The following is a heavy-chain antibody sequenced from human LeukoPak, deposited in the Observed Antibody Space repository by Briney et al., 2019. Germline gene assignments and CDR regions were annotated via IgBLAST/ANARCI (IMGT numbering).Heavy chain of an antibody. V-gene: IGHV4-39*02. Sequence: SETLSLTCTVSGGSISSSSYYWGWIRQPPGKGLEWIGSIYYSGSTYYNPSLKSRVTISVDTSKNQFSLKLSSVTTADTAVYYCARDGPLTEDIVVEGMDVRGQGTTVTVSS. CDR3: ARDGPLTEDIVVEGMDV. D-gene: IGHD2-15*01. CDR2: IYYSGST. CDR1: GGSISSSSYY. J-gene: IGHJ6*02.